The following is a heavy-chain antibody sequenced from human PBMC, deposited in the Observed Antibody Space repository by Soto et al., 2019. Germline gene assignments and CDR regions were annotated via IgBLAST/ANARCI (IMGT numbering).Heavy chain of an antibody. CDR2: ISAYNGNT. CDR1: GYTFTSYG. V-gene: IGHV1-18*04. J-gene: IGHJ3*02. CDR3: ARATTTHDAFDI. D-gene: IGHD4-17*01. Sequence: ASVKVSFKASGYTFTSYGISWVRQAPGQGLEWMGWISAYNGNTNYAQKLQGRVTMTTDTSTSTAYMELRSLRSEDTAVYYCARATTTHDAFDIWGQGTMVTVSS.